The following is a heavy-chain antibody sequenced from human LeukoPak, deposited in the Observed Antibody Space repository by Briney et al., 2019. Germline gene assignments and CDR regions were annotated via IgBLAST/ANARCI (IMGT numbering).Heavy chain of an antibody. CDR3: ARRDGGTAPYY. CDR2: IYYSGST. Sequence: PSETPSLTCTVSGGSISSSSYYWGWIRQPPGKGLEWIGSIYYSGSTYYNPSLKSRVTISVDTSKNQFSLKLSSVTAADTAVYYCARRDGGTAPYYWGQGTLVTVPS. CDR1: GGSISSSSYY. V-gene: IGHV4-39*01. J-gene: IGHJ4*02. D-gene: IGHD1/OR15-1a*01.